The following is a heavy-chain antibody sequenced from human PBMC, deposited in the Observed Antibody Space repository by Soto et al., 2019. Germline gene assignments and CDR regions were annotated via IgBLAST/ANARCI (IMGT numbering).Heavy chain of an antibody. CDR2: IYHSGST. J-gene: IGHJ6*02. D-gene: IGHD6-25*01. Sequence: QLQLQESGSGLVKPSQTLSLTCAVSGRSISSGGYSWSWLRQPPGNGLECIGYIYHSGSTYYNPSLQSRVTISVARCTNQVSLRLSSVTAADTAVYYCARGSGAYYYYDMDVWGQGTTVPVSS. CDR1: GRSISSGGYS. CDR3: ARGSGAYYYYDMDV. V-gene: IGHV4-30-2*01.